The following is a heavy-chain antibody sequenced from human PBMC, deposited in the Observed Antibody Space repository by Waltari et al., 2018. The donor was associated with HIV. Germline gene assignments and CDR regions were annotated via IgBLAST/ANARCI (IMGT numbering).Heavy chain of an antibody. CDR3: TTLWYSYDSTDY. Sequence: EVQLVESGGGLVKPGGSLRLSCAASGITFRNAWMSWVRQAPGKGLGWVGRIKRGAEGGTTDYAAAVKGRFTISRDDSKHTLYLQMDSLKTEDTAVYYCTTLWYSYDSTDYWGQGTLVTVSS. D-gene: IGHD3-22*01. J-gene: IGHJ4*02. CDR2: IKRGAEGGTT. CDR1: GITFRNAW. V-gene: IGHV3-15*01.